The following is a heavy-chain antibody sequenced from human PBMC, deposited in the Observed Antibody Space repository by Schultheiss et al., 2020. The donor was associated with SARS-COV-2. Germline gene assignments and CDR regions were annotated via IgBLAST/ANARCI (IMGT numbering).Heavy chain of an antibody. CDR1: GFTFSSYG. CDR3: AREPYCSGGSCYFDY. Sequence: GGSLRLSCAASGFTFSSYGMHWVRQAPGKGLEWVAVIWYDGSNKYYADSVKGRFTISRDNSKNSLYLQMNSLRAEDTAVYYCAREPYCSGGSCYFDYWGQGTLVTVSS. J-gene: IGHJ4*02. V-gene: IGHV3-33*01. D-gene: IGHD2-15*01. CDR2: IWYDGSNK.